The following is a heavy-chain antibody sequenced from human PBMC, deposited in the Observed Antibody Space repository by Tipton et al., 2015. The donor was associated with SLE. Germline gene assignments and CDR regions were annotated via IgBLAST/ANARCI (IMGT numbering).Heavy chain of an antibody. CDR2: IYHSGST. CDR1: GGSISSSNW. CDR3: ARVWRQLANYFDY. J-gene: IGHJ4*02. V-gene: IGHV4-4*02. D-gene: IGHD6-6*01. Sequence: LSLTCAVSGGSISSSNWWSWVRQPPGKGLEWIGEIYHSGSTNYNPSLKSRVTISVDKSKNQFSLKLSSVTAADTAVYYCARVWRQLANYFDYWGQGTLVTVSS.